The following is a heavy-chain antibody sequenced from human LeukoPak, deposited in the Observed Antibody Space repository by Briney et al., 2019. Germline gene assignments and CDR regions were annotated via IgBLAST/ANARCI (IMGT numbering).Heavy chain of an antibody. J-gene: IGHJ4*02. CDR3: AREPVVGYDFWSGYYTGEDDY. V-gene: IGHV3-7*01. D-gene: IGHD3-3*01. CDR1: GFAFSRYW. CDR2: IKQDGSEK. Sequence: GGSLTLSCPACGFAFSRYWLSWVRQAPGKGREGVANIKQDGSEKYYVDSVKGRFTISRDNAKNSLYLQMNSLRAEDTAVYYCAREPVVGYDFWSGYYTGEDDYWGQGTLVSVSS.